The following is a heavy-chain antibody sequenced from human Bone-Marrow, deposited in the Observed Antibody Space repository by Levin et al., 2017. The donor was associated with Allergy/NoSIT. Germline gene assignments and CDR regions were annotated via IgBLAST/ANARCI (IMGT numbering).Heavy chain of an antibody. J-gene: IGHJ4*02. CDR2: ISGSGGST. CDR3: AKDTPTYYDILTGKSNRGYFDY. V-gene: IGHV3-23*01. Sequence: GGSLRLSCAASGFTFSSYAMSWVRQAPGKGLEWVSAISGSGGSTYYADSVKGRFTISRDNSKTTLYLQMNSLRAEDTAVYYCAKDTPTYYDILTGKSNRGYFDYWGQGTLVTVSS. CDR1: GFTFSSYA. D-gene: IGHD3-9*01.